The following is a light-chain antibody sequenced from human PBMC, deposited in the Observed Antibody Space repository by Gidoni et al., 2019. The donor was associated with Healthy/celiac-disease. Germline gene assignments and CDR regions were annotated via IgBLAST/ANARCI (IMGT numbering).Light chain of an antibody. CDR2: WAS. V-gene: IGKV4-1*01. CDR1: QSVLYSSNNKNY. CDR3: QQYYSTPLT. J-gene: IGKJ1*01. Sequence: DIVMTQSPDSLAVSLGERATINCKSSQSVLYSSNNKNYLAWYQQKPGQPPKLLIYWASTRESGVPDRFSGSGSGTDFTLTISSLQAEDVAVYYCQQYYSTPLTFGQGTKVGNQT.